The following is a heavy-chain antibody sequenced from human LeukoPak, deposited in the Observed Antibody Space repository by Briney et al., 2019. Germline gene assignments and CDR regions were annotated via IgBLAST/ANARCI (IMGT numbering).Heavy chain of an antibody. Sequence: SGGSLRLSCAASGFTFSSYSMNWVRQAPGKGLEWVSSISSSSSYIYYADSVKGRFTISRDNAKNSLYLQMNSLRAEDTAVYYCAREGLSLGYPGAFDIWGQGTMVTVSS. V-gene: IGHV3-21*01. J-gene: IGHJ3*02. CDR1: GFTFSSYS. CDR3: AREGLSLGYPGAFDI. CDR2: ISSSSSYI. D-gene: IGHD3-16*01.